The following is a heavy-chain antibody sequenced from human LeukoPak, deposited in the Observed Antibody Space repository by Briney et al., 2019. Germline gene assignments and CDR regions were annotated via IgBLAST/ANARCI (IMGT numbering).Heavy chain of an antibody. CDR2: VSGSGAST. V-gene: IGHV3-23*01. Sequence: PGGSLRLSCAASGFTFSCHAMSWVRQAPGKGLKWVSTVSGSGASTYYADSVKGRFSISRDNSDNTLYLHMNSLRAEDTAVYYCATAVLLRNYYGLGTYYNGAFDIWGQGTMVTVSS. J-gene: IGHJ3*02. CDR1: GFTFSCHA. CDR3: ATAVLLRNYYGLGTYYNGAFDI. D-gene: IGHD3-10*01.